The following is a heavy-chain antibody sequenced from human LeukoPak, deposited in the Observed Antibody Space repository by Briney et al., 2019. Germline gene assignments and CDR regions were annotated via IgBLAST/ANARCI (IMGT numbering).Heavy chain of an antibody. D-gene: IGHD6-19*01. J-gene: IGHJ6*02. V-gene: IGHV3-23*01. CDR2: ISGSGGST. Sequence: AGGSLRLSCAASGFTFSSYAMSWVRQAPGKGLEWVSAISGSGGSTYYADSVKGRFTISRDNSKNTLYLQMNSLRAEDTAVYYCAKTFSVAGDYYYYGMDVWGQGTTVTVSS. CDR3: AKTFSVAGDYYYYGMDV. CDR1: GFTFSSYA.